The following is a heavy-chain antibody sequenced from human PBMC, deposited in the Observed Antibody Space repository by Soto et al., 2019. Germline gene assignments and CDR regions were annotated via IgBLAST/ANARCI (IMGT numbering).Heavy chain of an antibody. Sequence: GESLKISCKASGYRFSTYWIGWVRQRPGKGPEWMVIIYPGDSDTRENPSFQGQVTISADKSSNTVHLQWRSLKASDTAIYYCARLGGIVDTGTWIQWGQGTPVTV. CDR1: GYRFSTYW. CDR2: IYPGDSDT. J-gene: IGHJ4*02. V-gene: IGHV5-51*01. CDR3: ARLGGIVDTGTWIQ. D-gene: IGHD1-26*01.